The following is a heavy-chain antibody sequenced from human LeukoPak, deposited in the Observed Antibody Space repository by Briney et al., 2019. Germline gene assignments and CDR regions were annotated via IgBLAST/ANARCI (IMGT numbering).Heavy chain of an antibody. D-gene: IGHD3-10*01. CDR1: GYSFSTYW. CDR3: ARQSGRGTEDYGYAFDI. CDR2: IFPGDSDT. J-gene: IGHJ3*02. Sequence: GESLKISCKTSGYSFSTYWIGWVRQMPGKGLEWMGIIFPGDSDTTYSPSFQGQVTISADESISTVYLQWSSLRASDSAMYYCARQSGRGTEDYGYAFDIWGQGTMVTVSS. V-gene: IGHV5-51*01.